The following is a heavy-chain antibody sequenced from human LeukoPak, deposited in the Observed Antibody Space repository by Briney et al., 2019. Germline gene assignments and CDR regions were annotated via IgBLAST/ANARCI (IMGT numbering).Heavy chain of an antibody. CDR1: GFTFSSYA. Sequence: GGSLRLSCAASGFTFSSYAMSWVRQAPGKGLEWVSAISGSGGSTYYADSVKGRFTISRDNSKNTLYLQMNSLRAEDTAVYYCATSRYRYYYDSSFYWGQGTLVTVSS. V-gene: IGHV3-23*01. J-gene: IGHJ4*02. D-gene: IGHD3-22*01. CDR2: ISGSGGST. CDR3: ATSRYRYYYDSSFY.